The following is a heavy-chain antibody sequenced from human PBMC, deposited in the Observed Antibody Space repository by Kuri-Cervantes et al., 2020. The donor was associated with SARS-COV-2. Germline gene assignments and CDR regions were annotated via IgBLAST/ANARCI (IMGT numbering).Heavy chain of an antibody. CDR1: GYTFTSYY. V-gene: IGHV1-46*01. Sequence: ASVKVSCKASGYTFTSYYMHWVRQAPGQGLEWMGIINPSGGSTSYAQKFQGRVTMTRDTSTSTVYMELSSLRSEDTAVYYCARGAPIVVVPAAKGDDAFDIWGQGTMVTVS. CDR3: ARGAPIVVVPAAKGDDAFDI. J-gene: IGHJ3*02. CDR2: INPSGGST. D-gene: IGHD2-2*01.